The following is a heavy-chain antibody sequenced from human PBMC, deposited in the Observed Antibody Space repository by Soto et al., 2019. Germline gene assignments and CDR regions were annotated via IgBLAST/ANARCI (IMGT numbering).Heavy chain of an antibody. J-gene: IGHJ4*02. D-gene: IGHD1-26*01. CDR3: AEDEGVGGTLWLFDY. Sequence: QVQLVESGGGAVQPGESLRLSCVASGFDFTYYAMHWVRQAPGKGLESVAVMSSDGSKIHHTDSVKCRFTISRDNSKNTLYLQMNSLRKEDTAVYVCAEDEGVGGTLWLFDYWGQGTLVSVSS. CDR1: GFDFTYYA. CDR2: MSSDGSKI. V-gene: IGHV3-30*18.